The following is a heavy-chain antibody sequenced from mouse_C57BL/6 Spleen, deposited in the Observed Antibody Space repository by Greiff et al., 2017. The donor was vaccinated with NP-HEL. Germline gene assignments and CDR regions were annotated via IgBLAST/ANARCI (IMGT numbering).Heavy chain of an antibody. CDR3: TRAYDVNYDYFDY. V-gene: IGHV1-5*01. Sequence: VQLKQSGTVLARPGASAKMSCKTSGYTFTSYWMHWVKQRPGQGLEWIGAIYPGNSDTSYNQKFKGKAKLTAVTSASTAYMELSSLTNEDSAVYYCTRAYDVNYDYFDYWGQGTTLTVSS. CDR1: GYTFTSYW. J-gene: IGHJ2*01. D-gene: IGHD2-10*01. CDR2: IYPGNSDT.